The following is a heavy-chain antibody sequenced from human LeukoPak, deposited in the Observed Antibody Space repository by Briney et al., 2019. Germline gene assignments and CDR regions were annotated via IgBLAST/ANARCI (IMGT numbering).Heavy chain of an antibody. CDR1: GFTFCSYA. CDR2: ISYDGSNE. J-gene: IGHJ4*02. V-gene: IGHV3-30-3*01. CDR3: ARVGYYSSGPFSYFDY. Sequence: GGSLRLSCAASGFTFCSYAMSWVRQAPGKGLEWVAVISYDGSNEYYADSVKGRFTISRDSSENTLYLQMNSLRVEDTAVYYCARVGYYSSGPFSYFDYWGQGTLVTVSS. D-gene: IGHD3-10*01.